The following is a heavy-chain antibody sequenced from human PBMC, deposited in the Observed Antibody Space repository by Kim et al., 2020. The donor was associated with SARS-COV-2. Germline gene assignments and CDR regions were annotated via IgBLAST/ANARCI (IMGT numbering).Heavy chain of an antibody. V-gene: IGHV1-2*06. CDR1: GYTFTSYS. Sequence: ASVKVSCKASGYTFTSYSMHWVRQAPGQGLEWMGRINPNSGGANYAQKFQGRVTMTGDKSTSTAYMELSRLRSDDTAVYYCAGVLFGEFFAGSGHTAGYW. CDR3: AGVLFGEFFAGSGHTAGYW. J-gene: IGHJ2*01. CDR2: INPNSGGA. D-gene: IGHD3-10*01.